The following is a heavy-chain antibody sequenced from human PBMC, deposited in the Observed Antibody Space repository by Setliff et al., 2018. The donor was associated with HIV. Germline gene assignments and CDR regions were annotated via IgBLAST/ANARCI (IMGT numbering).Heavy chain of an antibody. D-gene: IGHD3-10*01. Sequence: PSETLSLTCTVSGGSISSGSYYWNWIRQPAGKGLEWIGRIYASGNTNYNPSLKSRVTISVDTSKNQFSLKLTSVTATDTAVYYCARHGSNWFDPWGQGTQVTVSS. J-gene: IGHJ5*02. V-gene: IGHV4-61*02. CDR1: GGSISSGSYY. CDR2: IYASGNT. CDR3: ARHGSNWFDP.